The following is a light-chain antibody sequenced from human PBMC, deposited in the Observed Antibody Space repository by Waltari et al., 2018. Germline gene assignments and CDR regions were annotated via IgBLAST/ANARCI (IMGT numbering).Light chain of an antibody. CDR3: SSYTSSSTLVV. J-gene: IGLJ2*01. Sequence: QSALTQPASVSGSPGQSITISCPGTSSDAGGYHYFSWYQQHPGKAPKLMIYDVSNRPSGVSNRFSGSKSGNTASLTISGLQAEDEADYYCSSYTSSSTLVVFGGGTKLTVL. V-gene: IGLV2-14*01. CDR2: DVS. CDR1: SSDAGGYHY.